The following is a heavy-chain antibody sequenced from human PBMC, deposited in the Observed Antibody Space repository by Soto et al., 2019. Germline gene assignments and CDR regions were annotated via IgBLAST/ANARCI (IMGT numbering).Heavy chain of an antibody. D-gene: IGHD6-13*01. J-gene: IGHJ4*02. CDR1: GFSLSTSGVG. Sequence: QITLKESGPTLVKPTQTLTLTCTFSGFSLSTSGVGVGWIRQPPGKALEWLALIYWDDDKRYSPSLKSRLTITMDTSKNQVVLTMTNMDPVDTATYYCAHSTTGYSSSWYFDYWGQGTLVTVSS. CDR3: AHSTTGYSSSWYFDY. CDR2: IYWDDDK. V-gene: IGHV2-5*02.